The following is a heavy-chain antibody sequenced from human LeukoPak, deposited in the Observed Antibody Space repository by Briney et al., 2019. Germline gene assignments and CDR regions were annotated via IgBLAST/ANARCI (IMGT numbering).Heavy chain of an antibody. V-gene: IGHV3-23*01. D-gene: IGHD3-3*01. CDR2: ISGSGGTP. CDR3: AKTRGISISGVVPLCDY. Sequence: PGGSLRLSRAASGFTFSTSGMTWVRQAPGKGLDWVSIISGSGGTPYYTDSMKGRFTISRDNSKNTLYLQMNSLRAEDTAVYYCAKTRGISISGVVPLCDYWGQGTLVTVSS. CDR1: GFTFSTSG. J-gene: IGHJ4*02.